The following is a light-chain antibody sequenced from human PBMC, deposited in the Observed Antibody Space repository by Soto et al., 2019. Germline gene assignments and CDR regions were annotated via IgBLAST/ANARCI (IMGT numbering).Light chain of an antibody. Sequence: QSALTQAASVSGSPGQSITISCTGTSSDVGAYDYVSWFQQHPGKAPKLMIYDINNRPSGVSDRFSGSKSGNTASLIISGLQAEDEADYYCSAYTTSSTVIFGGGTKLTVL. V-gene: IGLV2-14*03. CDR2: DIN. CDR1: SSDVGAYDY. CDR3: SAYTTSSTVI. J-gene: IGLJ2*01.